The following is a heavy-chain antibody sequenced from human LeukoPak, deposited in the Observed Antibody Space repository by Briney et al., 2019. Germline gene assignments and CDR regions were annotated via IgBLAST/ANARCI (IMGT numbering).Heavy chain of an antibody. CDR1: GGSFSGYY. D-gene: IGHD1-14*01. V-gene: IGHV4-34*01. CDR3: AISSTVTSFDY. J-gene: IGHJ4*02. CDR2: INHSGST. Sequence: SEALSLTCAVYGGSFSGYYWSWIRQPPGKGLEWIGEINHSGSTNYNPSLKSRVTISVDTSKNQFSLKLSSVTAADTAVYYCAISSTVTSFDYWGQGTLVTVSS.